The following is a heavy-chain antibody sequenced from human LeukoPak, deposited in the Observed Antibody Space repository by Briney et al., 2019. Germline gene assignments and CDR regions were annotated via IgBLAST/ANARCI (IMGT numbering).Heavy chain of an antibody. V-gene: IGHV4-34*01. CDR3: ARGRRYGNYYYYMDV. J-gene: IGHJ6*03. CDR2: INHSGST. CDR1: GASFSGYY. D-gene: IGHD1-1*01. Sequence: MASETLSLTCAVYGASFSGYYWSWVRQPPGKGREWLGEINHSGSTNYNPSLKSRVTISVDTSKNQFSLKLSSVTAADTAVYYCARGRRYGNYYYYMDVWGKGTTVTVSS.